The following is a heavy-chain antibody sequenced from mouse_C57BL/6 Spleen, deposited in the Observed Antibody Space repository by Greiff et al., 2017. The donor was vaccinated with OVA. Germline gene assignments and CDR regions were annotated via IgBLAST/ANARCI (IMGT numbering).Heavy chain of an antibody. CDR1: GYAFSSYW. D-gene: IGHD2-5*01. V-gene: IGHV1-80*01. CDR3: AREGSNPYAMDY. J-gene: IGHJ4*01. CDR2: IYPGDGDT. Sequence: VKLQESGAELVKPGASVKISCKASGYAFSSYWMNWVMQRPGKGLEWIGQIYPGDGDTNYNGKFKGKATLTADKSSSTAYMQLSSLTSEDSAVYFCAREGSNPYAMDYWGQGTSVTVSS.